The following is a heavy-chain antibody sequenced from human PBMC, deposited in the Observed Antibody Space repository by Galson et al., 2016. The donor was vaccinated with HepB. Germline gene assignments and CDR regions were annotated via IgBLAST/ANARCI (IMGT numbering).Heavy chain of an antibody. V-gene: IGHV3-35*01. CDR1: GFTFSNSD. J-gene: IGHJ6*02. Sequence: SLRLSCAASGFTFSNSDMNWVHQAPGKGLEWVSGVSWNGSRTHYADSVKGRFIISRDNSRNTLYLQTNSLRADDTAVYYCARDRKGYDVWSGYGDYYYSGMDVWGQGTTVTVSS. D-gene: IGHD3-3*01. CDR3: ARDRKGYDVWSGYGDYYYSGMDV. CDR2: VSWNGSRT.